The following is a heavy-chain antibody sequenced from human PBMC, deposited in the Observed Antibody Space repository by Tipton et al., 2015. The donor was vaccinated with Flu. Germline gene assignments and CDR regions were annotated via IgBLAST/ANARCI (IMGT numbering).Heavy chain of an antibody. CDR2: IRWNGDSI. CDR1: GFTFDDHS. V-gene: IGHV3-9*01. D-gene: IGHD6-13*01. Sequence: RSLRLSCVASGFTFDDHSMLWVRQAPGKGPEWVSGIRWNGDSIDYADSVRGRFTISRDNAKNSLYLQMNSLRAEDTAFYYCVKGGGSSWYGGDYWGQGTLVTVSS. J-gene: IGHJ4*02. CDR3: VKGGGSSWYGGDY.